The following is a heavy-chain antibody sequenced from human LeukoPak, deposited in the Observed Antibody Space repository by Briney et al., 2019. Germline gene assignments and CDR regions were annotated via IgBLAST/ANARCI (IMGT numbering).Heavy chain of an antibody. CDR3: ARDRSQLGCFDY. CDR2: ISSSSSYI. CDR1: GFTFSSYS. J-gene: IGHJ4*02. V-gene: IGHV3-21*01. D-gene: IGHD7-27*01. Sequence: GGSLRLSCAASGFTFSSYSMNWVRQAPGKGLEWVSSISSSSSYIYYADSVKGRFTISRDNAKNSLYLQMNSLRAEDTAVYYCARDRSQLGCFDYWGQGTLVTVSS.